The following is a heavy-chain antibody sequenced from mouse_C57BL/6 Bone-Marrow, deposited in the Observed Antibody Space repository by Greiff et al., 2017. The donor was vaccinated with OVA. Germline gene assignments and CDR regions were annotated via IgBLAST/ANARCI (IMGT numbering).Heavy chain of an antibody. Sequence: EVKLMESGGDLVKPGGSLKLSCAASGFTFSSYGMSWVRQTPDKRLEWVATISSGGSYTYYPDSVKGRFTISRDNAKNTLYLQMSRLKSEDTAMYYCARRPIYYGYDGWFAYWGQGTLVTVSA. J-gene: IGHJ3*01. V-gene: IGHV5-6*02. CDR3: ARRPIYYGYDGWFAY. CDR1: GFTFSSYG. CDR2: ISSGGSYT. D-gene: IGHD2-2*01.